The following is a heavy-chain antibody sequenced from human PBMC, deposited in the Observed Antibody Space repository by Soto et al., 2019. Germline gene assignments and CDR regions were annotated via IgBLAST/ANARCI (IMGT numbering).Heavy chain of an antibody. Sequence: GGSLRLSCAASGFTFSSYAMSWVRQAPGKGLEWVSAISGSGGSTYYADSVKGRFTISRDNSKNTLYLQMNSLRAEDTAVYYCAKAGEIVGATSYFDYWGQGTLVTVSS. J-gene: IGHJ4*02. V-gene: IGHV3-23*01. CDR1: GFTFSSYA. D-gene: IGHD1-26*01. CDR2: ISGSGGST. CDR3: AKAGEIVGATSYFDY.